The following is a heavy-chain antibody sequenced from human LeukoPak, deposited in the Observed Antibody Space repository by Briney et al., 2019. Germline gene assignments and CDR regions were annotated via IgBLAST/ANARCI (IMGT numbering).Heavy chain of an antibody. J-gene: IGHJ6*03. V-gene: IGHV1-2*02. CDR3: ARGMEPLNLYYMDV. D-gene: IGHD1-26*01. Sequence: ASVNVSCKASGYTFTGYYMHWVRQAPGQGLEWMGWINPNSGGTNYAQKFQGRVTMTRDTSISTAYMELSRLRSDDTAVYYCARGMEPLNLYYMDVWGKGTTVTVSS. CDR1: GYTFTGYY. CDR2: INPNSGGT.